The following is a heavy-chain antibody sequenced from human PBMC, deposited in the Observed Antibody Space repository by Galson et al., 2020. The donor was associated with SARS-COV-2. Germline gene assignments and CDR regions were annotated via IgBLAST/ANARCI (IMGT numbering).Heavy chain of an antibody. D-gene: IGHD3-22*01. Sequence: SETLSLTCAVYGGSFSGYYWSWIRQPPGKGLEWIGEINHSGSTNYNPSLKSRVTISEDTSKNQFYLKVSSVTAADTAVYYCARGGAAYYYDDRLRYGWFDPWGQGTLVTVSS. V-gene: IGHV4-34*01. CDR1: GGSFSGYY. CDR3: ARGGAAYYYDDRLRYGWFDP. J-gene: IGHJ5*02. CDR2: INHSGST.